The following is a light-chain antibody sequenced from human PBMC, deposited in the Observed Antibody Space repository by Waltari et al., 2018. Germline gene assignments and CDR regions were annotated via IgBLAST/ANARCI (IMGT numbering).Light chain of an antibody. V-gene: IGKV1-5*03. Sequence: DIQMTQSPSTLSASVGDRVTITCRASQSISSWLAWYQQKPGKAPKLLIYKASSLESGVPSRFSGSGSGTEFTLTISSLQPDDFATYYCQQYNRTFGQGTKVVIK. CDR1: QSISSW. CDR2: KAS. J-gene: IGKJ1*01. CDR3: QQYNRT.